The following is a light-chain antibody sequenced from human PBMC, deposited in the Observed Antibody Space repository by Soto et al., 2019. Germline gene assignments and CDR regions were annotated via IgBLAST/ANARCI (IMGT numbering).Light chain of an antibody. CDR2: GAS. J-gene: IGKJ4*01. CDR1: QNIGTF. V-gene: IGKV1-39*01. Sequence: DIQMTQSPSSLSASVGDRVTITCRASQNIGTFLNWYQQKPGKAPKLLIYGASNLSTGVPSTFTCSGSRTDFTLTLSSLQPDDFAPYHSQQCVSATVLPFGGGTKVELK. CDR3: QQCVSATVLP.